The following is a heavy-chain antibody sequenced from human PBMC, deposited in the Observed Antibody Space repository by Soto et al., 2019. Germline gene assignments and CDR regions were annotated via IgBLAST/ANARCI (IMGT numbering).Heavy chain of an antibody. D-gene: IGHD3-22*01. CDR2: ISAYNGNT. CDR3: ARGRYYYDSSGYISRAIYYFDY. Sequence: ASVKVSCKASGYTFTSYGISWVRQAPGQGLEWMGWISAYNGNTNYAQKLQGRVTMTTDTSTSTAYMELRSLRSDDTAVYYCARGRYYYDSSGYISRAIYYFDYWGQGTLVTVS. V-gene: IGHV1-18*01. J-gene: IGHJ4*02. CDR1: GYTFTSYG.